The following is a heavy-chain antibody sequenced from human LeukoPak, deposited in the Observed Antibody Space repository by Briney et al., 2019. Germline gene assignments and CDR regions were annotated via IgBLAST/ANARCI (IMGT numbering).Heavy chain of an antibody. V-gene: IGHV3-48*03. J-gene: IGHJ4*02. CDR3: VRVPYSSGWYNFDY. CDR2: ISGSGSPI. Sequence: GGSLRLSCAASGFTFSSFEMNWVRQAPGKGLEWVSYISGSGSPIYYADSVKGRFTISRDNAKNSLYLQMSSVRVEDTAVYNCVRVPYSSGWYNFDYWGQGTLVTVSS. CDR1: GFTFSSFE. D-gene: IGHD6-19*01.